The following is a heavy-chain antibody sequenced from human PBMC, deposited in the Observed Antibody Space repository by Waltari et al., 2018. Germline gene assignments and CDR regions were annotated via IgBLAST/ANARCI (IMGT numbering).Heavy chain of an antibody. CDR1: GYTFTSYG. J-gene: IGHJ3*02. D-gene: IGHD3-16*02. Sequence: QVQLVQSGAEVKKPGASVKVSCKASGYTFTSYGISWVRQAPGQGLEWMGWISAYNGNTNYAQKLQGRVTMTTDTSTSTAYMELRSLRFDDTAVYYCARDYDYIWGSYRKDAFDIWGQGTMVTVSS. V-gene: IGHV1-18*01. CDR3: ARDYDYIWGSYRKDAFDI. CDR2: ISAYNGNT.